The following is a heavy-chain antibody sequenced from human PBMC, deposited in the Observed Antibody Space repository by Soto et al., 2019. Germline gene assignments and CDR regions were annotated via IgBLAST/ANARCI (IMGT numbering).Heavy chain of an antibody. D-gene: IGHD3-10*01. Sequence: QVQLVQSGAEVKKPGASVKVSCTGSGYTFRSYDIHWVRHATGQGLEWMGWVNPNTGNTGYAQKFQGRVTMTRDMSKSSAYMEVNSLTAEDTAIYYCARAYGAGSFDFWGQGTLVSVSS. CDR1: GYTFRSYD. V-gene: IGHV1-8*01. CDR2: VNPNTGNT. CDR3: ARAYGAGSFDF. J-gene: IGHJ5*01.